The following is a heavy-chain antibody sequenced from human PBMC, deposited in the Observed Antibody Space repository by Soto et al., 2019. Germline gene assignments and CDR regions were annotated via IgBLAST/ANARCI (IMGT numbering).Heavy chain of an antibody. V-gene: IGHV3-33*01. Sequence: QVHLVESGGGIVQPGGSLTLSCSVSDFAFRLHGIHWVRQTPGKGLEWVAMVWHDGTRKYFRDSVRGRFTISRDSAKKKVYLKMNNLRGDDSALYICARDRSSSYSYAMDLWGQGTTVTVSS. CDR1: DFAFRLHG. D-gene: IGHD3-10*01. CDR3: ARDRSSSYSYAMDL. J-gene: IGHJ6*02. CDR2: VWHDGTRK.